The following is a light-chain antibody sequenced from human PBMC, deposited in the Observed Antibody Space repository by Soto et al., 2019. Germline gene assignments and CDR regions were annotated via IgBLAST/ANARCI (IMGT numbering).Light chain of an antibody. Sequence: QSALTQPPSVSGAPGQRVTISCTGSSSNIGAGYDVHWYQQLPGTAPKLLIYGNSNRPSGVPDRFSGSKSGTSASLAITGLQAEDEADYYCQSYDSSLSGPYVFGTGTKL. CDR2: GNS. J-gene: IGLJ1*01. CDR3: QSYDSSLSGPYV. CDR1: SSNIGAGYD. V-gene: IGLV1-40*01.